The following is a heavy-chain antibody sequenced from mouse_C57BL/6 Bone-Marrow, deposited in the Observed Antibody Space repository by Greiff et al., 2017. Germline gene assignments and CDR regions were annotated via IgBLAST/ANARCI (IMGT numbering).Heavy chain of an antibody. CDR3: ARDRLCYYGFDY. J-gene: IGHJ2*01. CDR2: ISAGGSYT. Sequence: EVKLLESGGGLVKPGGSLKLSCAASGFTFSSYAMSWVRQTPEKRLEWVATISAGGSYTYYPDNVKGRFTISRDNAKNNLYLQMSHLKSEDTAMYYCARDRLCYYGFDYWGQGTTLTVSS. D-gene: IGHD1-1*01. CDR1: GFTFSSYA. V-gene: IGHV5-4*01.